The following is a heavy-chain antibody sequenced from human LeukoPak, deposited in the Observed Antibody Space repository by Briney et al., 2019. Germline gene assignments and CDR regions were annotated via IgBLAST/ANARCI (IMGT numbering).Heavy chain of an antibody. Sequence: ASVNVSCKASGYTFTSYYMHWVRQAPGQGLEWMGIINPSGGSTSYAQKFQGRVTMTRDTSTSTVYMELSSLRSEDTAVYYCARDLLRGMTTVTTDAFDIWGQGTMVTVSS. CDR3: ARDLLRGMTTVTTDAFDI. CDR1: GYTFTSYY. J-gene: IGHJ3*02. V-gene: IGHV1-46*01. D-gene: IGHD4-17*01. CDR2: INPSGGST.